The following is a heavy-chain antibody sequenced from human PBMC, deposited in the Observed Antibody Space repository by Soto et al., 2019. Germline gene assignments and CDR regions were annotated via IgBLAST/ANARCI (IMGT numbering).Heavy chain of an antibody. V-gene: IGHV1-18*01. D-gene: IGHD6-19*01. CDR3: ARDDYSSGWYAGSRDFDI. J-gene: IGHJ3*02. Sequence: GASVKVSCKASGYTFTSYGISWVRQAPGQGLEWMGWISAYNGNTNYAQKLQGRVTMTTDTSTSTAYMELRSLRSDDTAVYYCARDDYSSGWYAGSRDFDIWCQGTMVTVSS. CDR2: ISAYNGNT. CDR1: GYTFTSYG.